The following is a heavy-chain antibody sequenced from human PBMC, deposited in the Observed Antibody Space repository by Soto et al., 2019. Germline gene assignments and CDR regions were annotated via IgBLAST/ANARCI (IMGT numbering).Heavy chain of an antibody. V-gene: IGHV4-34*01. Sequence: QVQLQQWGAGPLRPLETLSLTCGVSGGSFSGYYWAWIRQSPGKGLEWIGEVNDRGSINYNPSLERRVSISVATSKNHYSLNLRSATAEDTAVYYCARESHDILTGPPWVWYFDLWGRGTLVTVSS. J-gene: IGHJ2*01. D-gene: IGHD3-9*01. CDR2: VNDRGSI. CDR3: ARESHDILTGPPWVWYFDL. CDR1: GGSFSGYY.